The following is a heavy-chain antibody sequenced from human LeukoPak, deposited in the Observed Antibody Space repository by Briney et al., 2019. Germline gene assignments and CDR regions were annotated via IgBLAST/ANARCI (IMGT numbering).Heavy chain of an antibody. V-gene: IGHV1-46*01. J-gene: IGHJ4*02. CDR2: INPSSGST. CDR1: GYTFISYY. D-gene: IGHD3-22*01. CDR3: ARALYDSSGYYYRLGY. Sequence: GASVKVSCKTSGYTFISYYMHWVRQAPGQGLEWMGIINPSSGSTGYPQKFQGRVTMTRDTSTSTVYMELSSLRSEDTAVYYCARALYDSSGYYYRLGYWGQGTLVTVSS.